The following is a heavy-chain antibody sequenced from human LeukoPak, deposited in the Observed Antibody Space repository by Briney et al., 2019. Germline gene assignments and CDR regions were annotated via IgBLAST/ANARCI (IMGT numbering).Heavy chain of an antibody. CDR3: ATGYCSGGSCYQGGYYFDY. V-gene: IGHV1-8*01. Sequence: ASVKVSCKASGYTFTSHDINWVRQATGQGLEWMGWMNPNSGNTGYAQKFQGRVTMTRNTSISTAYMELSSLRSEDTAVYYCATGYCSGGSCYQGGYYFDYWGQGTLVTVSS. CDR2: MNPNSGNT. D-gene: IGHD2-15*01. J-gene: IGHJ4*02. CDR1: GYTFTSHD.